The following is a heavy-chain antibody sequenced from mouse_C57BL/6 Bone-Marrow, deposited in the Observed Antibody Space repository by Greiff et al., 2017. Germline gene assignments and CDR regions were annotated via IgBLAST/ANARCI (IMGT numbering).Heavy chain of an antibody. CDR3: AIPSSGPYAMDY. Sequence: QVQLQQPGAELVKPGASVKVSCKASGYTFTSYWMHWVKQRPGQGLEWIGRIHPSDSDTNYNQKFKGKATLTVDKSSSTAYMQLSSLPSEDSAVYYCAIPSSGPYAMDYWGQGTSVTVSS. J-gene: IGHJ4*01. CDR2: IHPSDSDT. V-gene: IGHV1-74*01. D-gene: IGHD3-2*02. CDR1: GYTFTSYW.